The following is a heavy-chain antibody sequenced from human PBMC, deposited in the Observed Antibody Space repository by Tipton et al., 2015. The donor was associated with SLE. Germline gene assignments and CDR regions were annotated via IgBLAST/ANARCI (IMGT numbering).Heavy chain of an antibody. V-gene: IGHV4-4*09. Sequence: TLSLTCTVSGGSISSYYWSWIRQPAGKGLEWIGYIYTSGSTNYNPSLKSRVTISVDTSKNQFSLKLSSVTAADTAVYYCARDGKGQWPVDYWGQGTLVTVSS. CDR3: ARDGKGQWPVDY. J-gene: IGHJ4*02. CDR2: IYTSGST. CDR1: GGSISSYY. D-gene: IGHD6-19*01.